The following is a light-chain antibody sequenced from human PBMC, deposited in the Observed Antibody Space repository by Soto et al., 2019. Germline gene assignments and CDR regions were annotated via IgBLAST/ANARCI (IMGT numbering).Light chain of an antibody. CDR3: QQYNSWPPIT. CDR1: QSVSSSY. J-gene: IGKJ5*01. CDR2: GAS. V-gene: IGKV3-20*01. Sequence: DIVLTQSPGTLSLSPGERATLSYRASQSVSSSYLAWYQQKPGQAPRLLIYGASSRATGIPDRFSGSGSGTEFTLTISSLQSEDFAVYYCQQYNSWPPITFGQGTRLEI.